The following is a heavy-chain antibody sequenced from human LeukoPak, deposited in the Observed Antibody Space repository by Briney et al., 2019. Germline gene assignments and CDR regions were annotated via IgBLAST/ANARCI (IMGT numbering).Heavy chain of an antibody. Sequence: PGGSLRLSCAASGFTFSSYGMNWVRQAPGEGLEWVSYISSSSTTIYYADSVRGRFTISRDNDKNSLYLQMNSLRDEDTAVYYCARRVLVTFGDAFDVWGQGTMVTVSS. CDR1: GFTFSSYG. CDR3: ARRVLVTFGDAFDV. V-gene: IGHV3-48*02. D-gene: IGHD2/OR15-2a*01. J-gene: IGHJ3*01. CDR2: ISSSSTTI.